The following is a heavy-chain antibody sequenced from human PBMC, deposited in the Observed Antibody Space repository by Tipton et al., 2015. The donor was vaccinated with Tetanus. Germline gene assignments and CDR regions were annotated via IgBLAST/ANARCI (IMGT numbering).Heavy chain of an antibody. D-gene: IGHD6-19*01. CDR3: VKDILGSGWFFFDY. J-gene: IGHJ4*02. Sequence: SLRLSCSASGFTFSDYAMHWVRRAPGKGLEYVSGISRNGGNTYYADSVKGRFTISRDNSKNTLYLQMTSLRADDTAVFYCVKDILGSGWFFFDYWGQGTLVAVSS. CDR1: GFTFSDYA. CDR2: ISRNGGNT. V-gene: IGHV3-64D*08.